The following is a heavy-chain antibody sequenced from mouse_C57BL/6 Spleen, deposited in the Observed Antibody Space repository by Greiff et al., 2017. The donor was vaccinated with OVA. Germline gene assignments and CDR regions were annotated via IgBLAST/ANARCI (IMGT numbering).Heavy chain of an antibody. J-gene: IGHJ4*01. D-gene: IGHD1-1*01. V-gene: IGHV7-3*01. CDR2: IRNKANGYTT. CDR3: ARYYYGSSAMDY. Sequence: EVHLVESGGGLVQPGGSLSPPCAASGFTFTDYYMSWVRQPPGKALEWLGFIRNKANGYTTEYSASVKGRFTISRDNSQSILYLQMNALRAEDSATYYCARYYYGSSAMDYWGQGTSVTVSS. CDR1: GFTFTDYY.